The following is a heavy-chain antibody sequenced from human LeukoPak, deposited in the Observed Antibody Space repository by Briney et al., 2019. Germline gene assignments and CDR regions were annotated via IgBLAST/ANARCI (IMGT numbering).Heavy chain of an antibody. CDR3: ARIRDGYNDAYDI. CDR2: INPNGGNT. D-gene: IGHD5-24*01. V-gene: IGHV1-46*01. CDR1: GYTFTNSY. J-gene: IGHJ3*02. Sequence: ASVKVSCKASGYTFTNSYIHWVRQAPGQGLEWMGLINPNGGNTNYAQNFQGRVTLNRDTSTSTVYMELSRLRSEDTAIYYCARIRDGYNDAYDIWGQGTVVTVPS.